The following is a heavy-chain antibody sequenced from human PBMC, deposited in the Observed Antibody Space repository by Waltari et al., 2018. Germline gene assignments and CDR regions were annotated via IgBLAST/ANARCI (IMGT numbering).Heavy chain of an antibody. CDR2: IDNGDGSGT. CDR1: EYIFSTYC. J-gene: IGHJ6*04. V-gene: IGHV3-74*01. CDR3: ARDHYYSKDV. Sequence: ELQLLESGGGLFQHGASLRYPCEASEYIFSTYCVHWVRQAPGKGLVWVSRIDNGDGSGTSYADSVKGRFTISRDNAKNTLYLQMNSLRAEDTGVYYCARDHYYSKDVWGTGTTVTVSS.